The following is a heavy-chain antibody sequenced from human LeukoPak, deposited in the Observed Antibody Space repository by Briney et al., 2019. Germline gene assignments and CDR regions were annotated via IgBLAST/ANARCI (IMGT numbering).Heavy chain of an antibody. Sequence: GGSLRLSCAPSGFTFSNAWMNWVRQAPGKGLEWVGRIKSKTDGGTTEYAAPVKHRFTISRDDSKNTLYLQMNSLKTEDTAVYYCTTDKFRINWSVATNWFDPWGQGTLVTVSS. CDR3: TTDKFRINWSVATNWFDP. CDR1: GFTFSNAW. V-gene: IGHV3-15*01. CDR2: IKSKTDGGTT. J-gene: IGHJ5*02. D-gene: IGHD1-1*01.